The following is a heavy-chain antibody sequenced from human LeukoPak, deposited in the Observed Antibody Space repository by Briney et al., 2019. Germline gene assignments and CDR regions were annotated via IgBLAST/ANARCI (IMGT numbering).Heavy chain of an antibody. J-gene: IGHJ4*02. CDR1: GFTFSSYS. Sequence: PGGSLRLSCAASGFTFSSYSMNWVRQAPGKGLEWVSSISSASTYIYYADSVKGRFTISRDNAKNTVYLQMHSLRAEDTAVYYCVSGYCSSTTCYRGAYWGQGTLATVSS. D-gene: IGHD2-2*03. V-gene: IGHV3-21*01. CDR2: ISSASTYI. CDR3: VSGYCSSTTCYRGAY.